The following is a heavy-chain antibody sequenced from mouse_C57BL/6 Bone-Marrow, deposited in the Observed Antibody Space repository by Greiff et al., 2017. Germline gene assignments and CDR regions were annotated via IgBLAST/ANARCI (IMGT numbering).Heavy chain of an antibody. CDR2: IYPGDGDT. D-gene: IGHD1-1*01. Sequence: VQLQQSGAELVKPGASVKISCKASGYAFSSYWMNWVKQRPGKGLEWIGQIYPGDGDTNYNGKFKGKATLTADKSSSTAYMQLSSLTSADSAVXFCARRGIYLSWFAYWGQGTLVTVSA. CDR1: GYAFSSYW. V-gene: IGHV1-80*01. CDR3: ARRGIYLSWFAY. J-gene: IGHJ3*01.